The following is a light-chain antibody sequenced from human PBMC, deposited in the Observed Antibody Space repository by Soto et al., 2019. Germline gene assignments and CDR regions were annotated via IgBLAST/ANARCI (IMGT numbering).Light chain of an antibody. CDR3: QQYYSYPLT. Sequence: AIRMTQSPSSFSASTGDRVTITCRASQGISSYLAWYQQKPGKAPKLLIYAASTLQSGVPSRFSGSGSGTDFTLTISCLQSEDFATYYCQQYYSYPLTFGQGTELELK. CDR2: AAS. V-gene: IGKV1-8*01. CDR1: QGISSY. J-gene: IGKJ2*01.